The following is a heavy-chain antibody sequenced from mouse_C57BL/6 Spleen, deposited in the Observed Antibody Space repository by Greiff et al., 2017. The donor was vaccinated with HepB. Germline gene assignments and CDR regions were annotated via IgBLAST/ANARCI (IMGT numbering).Heavy chain of an antibody. V-gene: IGHV1-64*01. Sequence: VQLQQPGAELVKPGASVKLSCKASGYTFTSYWMHWVKQRPGQGLEWIGRIHPNSGSTNYNEKFKSKATLTVDKTSSTAYMQLSSLTSEDSAVYYCARTQTAQDAMDYWGQGTSVTVSS. CDR1: GYTFTSYW. D-gene: IGHD3-2*02. CDR2: IHPNSGST. CDR3: ARTQTAQDAMDY. J-gene: IGHJ4*01.